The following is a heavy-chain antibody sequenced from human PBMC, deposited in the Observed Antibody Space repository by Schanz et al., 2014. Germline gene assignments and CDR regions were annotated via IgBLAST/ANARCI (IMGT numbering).Heavy chain of an antibody. D-gene: IGHD6-13*01. CDR2: IKQDGSEK. CDR3: ARDSGSSSWYPSDY. CDR1: GFSFSNYW. J-gene: IGHJ4*02. Sequence: EVQLVESGGGLVQPGESLRLSCAASGFSFSNYWMSWVRQAPGKGLEWVANIKQDGSEKYYVDSVKGRFTISRDNAKKSLYLQMNSLRAEDTALYYCARDSGSSSWYPSDYWGQGTLVTVSS. V-gene: IGHV3-7*05.